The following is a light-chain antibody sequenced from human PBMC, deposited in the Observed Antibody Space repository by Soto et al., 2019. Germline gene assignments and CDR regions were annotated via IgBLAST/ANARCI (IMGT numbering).Light chain of an antibody. CDR3: QKYNSAPCT. CDR2: AAS. CDR1: QGISNY. Sequence: DIQMTQSPASLSASVGDRVTITCRASQGISNYLAWYQQRSGKVPKLLIYAASTLQSGVPSRFSGSGSGTDFTLTISSLQPEDVATYFCQKYNSAPCTVGQGNKVEIK. J-gene: IGKJ1*01. V-gene: IGKV1-27*01.